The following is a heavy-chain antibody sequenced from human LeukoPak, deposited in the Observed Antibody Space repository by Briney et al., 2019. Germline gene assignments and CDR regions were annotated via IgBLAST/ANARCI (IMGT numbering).Heavy chain of an antibody. CDR1: GYTFTGYY. J-gene: IGHJ4*02. CDR2: INPNNGGT. CDR3: ARGRGTTSSNFDY. D-gene: IGHD2-2*01. V-gene: IGHV1-2*02. Sequence: ASVKVSCKASGYTFTGYYMHWVRQAPGQGLEWMGWINPNNGGTNYAQKFRGRVTMTRDTSISTAYMELSRLTSDDTAVYYCARGRGTTSSNFDYWGQGTLVTVSS.